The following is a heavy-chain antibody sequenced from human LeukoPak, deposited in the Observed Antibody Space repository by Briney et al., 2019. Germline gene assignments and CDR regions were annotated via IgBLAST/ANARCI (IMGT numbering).Heavy chain of an antibody. J-gene: IGHJ6*03. CDR3: ALTTSGYSYGYWGYYYYMDV. Sequence: ASVKVSCKASGYTFTSYGISWVRQAPGQGLEWMGWISAYNGNTNYAQKLQGRVTMTTDTSTSTAYMELSSLRSEDTAVYYCALTTSGYSYGYWGYYYYMDVWGKGTTVTVSS. CDR1: GYTFTSYG. D-gene: IGHD5-18*01. V-gene: IGHV1-18*01. CDR2: ISAYNGNT.